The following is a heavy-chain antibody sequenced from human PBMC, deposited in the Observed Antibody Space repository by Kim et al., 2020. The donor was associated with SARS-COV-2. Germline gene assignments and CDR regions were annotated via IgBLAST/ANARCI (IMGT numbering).Heavy chain of an antibody. D-gene: IGHD3-22*01. CDR2: IIPIFGTA. J-gene: IGHJ5*02. V-gene: IGHV1-69*13. CDR1: GGTFSSYA. Sequence: SVKVSCKASGGTFSSYAISWVRQAPGQGLEWMGGIIPIFGTANYAQKFQGRVTITADESTSTAYMELSSLRSEDTAVYYCARVGNYYDSSGYMSSWFDPWGQGTLVTVSS. CDR3: ARVGNYYDSSGYMSSWFDP.